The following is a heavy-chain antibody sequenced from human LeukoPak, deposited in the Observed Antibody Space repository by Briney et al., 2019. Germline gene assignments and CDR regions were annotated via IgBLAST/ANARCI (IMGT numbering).Heavy chain of an antibody. D-gene: IGHD3-10*01. CDR1: GGSISRFY. J-gene: IGHJ4*02. CDR2: IYYSGST. CDR3: GRESAWHGIRFGDSLVY. V-gene: IGHV4-59*12. Sequence: SETLSLTCTVSGGSISRFYWSWIGQPPGKGLEWIGYIYYSGSTNYNPSLKSRVTISVDTSKNQFSLKLSSVTAADTAVYYCGRESAWHGIRFGDSLVYWGQGTLVTVSS.